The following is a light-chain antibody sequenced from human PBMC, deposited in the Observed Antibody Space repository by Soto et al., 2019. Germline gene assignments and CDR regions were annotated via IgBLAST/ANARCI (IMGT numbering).Light chain of an antibody. J-gene: IGLJ2*01. V-gene: IGLV3-21*02. CDR2: DDS. CDR1: NIKSKS. CDR3: QVWDTGNDHVV. Sequence: SYELTQPPSVSVAPGQTARITCGGKNIKSKSVHWYQQRPGQAPVLVVHDDSDRPSGIPERFSGSNSENTATLIITRVEAVDEADYYCQVWDTGNDHVVFGGGTKLTVL.